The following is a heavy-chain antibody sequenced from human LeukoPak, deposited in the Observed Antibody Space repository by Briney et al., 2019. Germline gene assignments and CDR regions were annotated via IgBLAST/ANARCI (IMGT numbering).Heavy chain of an antibody. D-gene: IGHD1-14*01. Sequence: GGSLRLSCGASGFTFSNYGMLWVRQAPGKGLEWVAFIRYDGNNKLYADSMKGRFTISRDNSKNTLYLHINSLRAEDTAVYYCVKDNPLDYWGQGTLVSVSS. V-gene: IGHV3-30*02. CDR3: VKDNPLDY. CDR2: IRYDGNNK. J-gene: IGHJ4*02. CDR1: GFTFSNYG.